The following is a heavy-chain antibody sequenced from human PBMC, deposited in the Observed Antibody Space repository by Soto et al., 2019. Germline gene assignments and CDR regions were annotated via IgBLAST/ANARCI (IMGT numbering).Heavy chain of an antibody. CDR2: IIPIFGTA. CDR3: ARDAGYSSSWNTAFDS. V-gene: IGHV1-69*13. Sequence: SVKVSCKASGGTFSSYAISWVRQAPGQGLEWMGGIIPIFGTANYAQKFQGRVTITADESTSTAYMELSSLRSEDTAVYYCARDAGYSSSWNTAFDSWGQGAMVTVSS. J-gene: IGHJ3*02. D-gene: IGHD6-13*01. CDR1: GGTFSSYA.